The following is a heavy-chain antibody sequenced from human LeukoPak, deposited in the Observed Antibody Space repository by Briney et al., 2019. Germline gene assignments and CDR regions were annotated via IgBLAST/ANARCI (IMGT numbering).Heavy chain of an antibody. CDR3: AKDAVNCSGTSWSYGMDV. D-gene: IGHD2-2*01. CDR1: GFTFSSYA. CDR2: ISYDGNDK. Sequence: PGTSLRLSCAASGFTFSSYAIHWVRQAPGKGPEWVAFISYDGNDKYYADSVKGRFTTSRDNSKNTLYLQMHSLRPEDTAVYSCAKDAVNCSGTSWSYGMDVWGQGTTVTVSS. V-gene: IGHV3-30*18. J-gene: IGHJ6*02.